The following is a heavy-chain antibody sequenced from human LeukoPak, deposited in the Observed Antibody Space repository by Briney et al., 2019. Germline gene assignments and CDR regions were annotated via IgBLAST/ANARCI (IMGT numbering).Heavy chain of an antibody. CDR2: IKQGGREE. Sequence: GGSLRLSCVASEFIFSDYWMSWVRQAPGKGLEWVTNIKQGGREEKYVSSVKGRFAISRDDAKSTLYLQMDSLSGDDTAVYYCARDNGGWFDTWGRGTLVTVSS. V-gene: IGHV3-7*03. D-gene: IGHD3-10*01. J-gene: IGHJ5*02. CDR3: ARDNGGWFDT. CDR1: EFIFSDYW.